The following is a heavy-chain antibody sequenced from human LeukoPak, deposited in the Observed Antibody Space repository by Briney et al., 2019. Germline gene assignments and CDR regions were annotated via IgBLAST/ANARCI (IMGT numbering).Heavy chain of an antibody. D-gene: IGHD5/OR15-5a*01. V-gene: IGHV4-34*01. CDR2: INHSGST. CDR3: ASHLRRYYDGMDV. Sequence: SETLSLTCAVYGGSFSGYYWSWIRQPPGKGLEWIGEINHSGSTNYNPSLKSRVTISVDTSKNQFSLKLSSVTAADTAVYYCASHLRRYYDGMDVWGQGTTVTVSS. J-gene: IGHJ6*02. CDR1: GGSFSGYY.